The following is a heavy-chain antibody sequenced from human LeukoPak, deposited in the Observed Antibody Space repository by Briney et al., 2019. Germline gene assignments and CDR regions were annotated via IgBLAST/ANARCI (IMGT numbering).Heavy chain of an antibody. CDR2: IHKRGST. Sequence: SETLSLTCTVSGGSISSGGSYWTWIRQHPGKGLEWIGYIHKRGSTYYNPSLKSRVFISVDTSKNQFSLKLSSVTAADTAVYYCARVDPLVATIPGGLDYWGQGTLVTVSS. V-gene: IGHV4-31*03. J-gene: IGHJ4*02. D-gene: IGHD5-12*01. CDR1: GGSISSGGSY. CDR3: ARVDPLVATIPGGLDY.